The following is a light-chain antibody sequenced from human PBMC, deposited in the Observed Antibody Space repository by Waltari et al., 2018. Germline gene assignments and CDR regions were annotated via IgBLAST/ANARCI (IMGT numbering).Light chain of an antibody. J-gene: IGKJ2*01. CDR1: RGISNS. V-gene: IGKV1-NL1*01. CDR3: QQCYGTPYT. CDR2: DAS. Sequence: IQMTQSPSYLSASVGDRVIITCRASRGISNSLAWYQQKPGKAPNLLLYDASRLETGVPSRFSGSGSGTDYTLTISSLQPEDFATYYCQQCYGTPYTFGQGTKLEIK.